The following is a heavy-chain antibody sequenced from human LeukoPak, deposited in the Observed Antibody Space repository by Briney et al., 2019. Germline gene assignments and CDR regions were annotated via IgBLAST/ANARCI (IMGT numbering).Heavy chain of an antibody. CDR2: IKQDGSEK. V-gene: IGHV3-7*01. Sequence: GGSLRLSCAASGFTFSSYWMTWVRQAPGKGLEWVANIKQDGSEKYYVDSVKGRFTISRDNAKNSLYLQMNSLRAEDTAVYYCARDGLAAATLHWCFDLWGRGTLVTVSS. D-gene: IGHD2-15*01. CDR3: ARDGLAAATLHWCFDL. CDR1: GFTFSSYW. J-gene: IGHJ2*01.